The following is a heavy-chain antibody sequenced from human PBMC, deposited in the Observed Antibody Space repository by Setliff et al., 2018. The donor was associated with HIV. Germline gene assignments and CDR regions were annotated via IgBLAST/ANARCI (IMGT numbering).Heavy chain of an antibody. CDR3: ARVEGYCDGVSCYSDYNGMDV. V-gene: IGHV1-2*04. Sequence: GASVKVPCKASVFSFNAFYMHWVRQAPGQGLEYMGWINPNSGGTNYAQKFKGWVTMTSDSSISTAYMELSRLKSDDKAVYYCARVEGYCDGVSCYSDYNGMDVWGQGTTVTVSS. CDR1: VFSFNAFY. CDR2: INPNSGGT. D-gene: IGHD2-15*01. J-gene: IGHJ6*02.